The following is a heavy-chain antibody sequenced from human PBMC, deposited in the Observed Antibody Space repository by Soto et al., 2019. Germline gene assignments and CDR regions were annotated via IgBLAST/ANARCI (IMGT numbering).Heavy chain of an antibody. Sequence: ASVKVSCKASGGTFSSYAISWVRQAPGQGLEWMGGIIPIFGTANYAQKFQGRVTITADESTSTAYMELSSLRSEDTAVYYCAREPPWGDSSSWYLAFDIWGQGTMVTVSS. D-gene: IGHD6-13*01. V-gene: IGHV1-69*13. CDR1: GGTFSSYA. CDR2: IIPIFGTA. J-gene: IGHJ3*02. CDR3: AREPPWGDSSSWYLAFDI.